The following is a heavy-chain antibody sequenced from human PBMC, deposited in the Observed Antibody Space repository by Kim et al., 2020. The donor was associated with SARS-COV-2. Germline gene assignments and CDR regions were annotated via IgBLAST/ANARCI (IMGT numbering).Heavy chain of an antibody. CDR2: INPNSGGT. CDR1: GYTFTGYY. Sequence: ASVKVSCKASGYTFTGYYMHWVRQAPGQGLEWMGWINPNSGGTNYAQKFQGRVTMTRDTSISTAYMELSRLRSDDTAVYYCARDVGMSIFGVVSMDVWGQGTTVTVSS. V-gene: IGHV1-2*02. D-gene: IGHD3-3*01. CDR3: ARDVGMSIFGVVSMDV. J-gene: IGHJ6*02.